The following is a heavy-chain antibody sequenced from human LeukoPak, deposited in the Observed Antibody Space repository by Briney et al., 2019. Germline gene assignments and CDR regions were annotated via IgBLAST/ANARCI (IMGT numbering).Heavy chain of an antibody. J-gene: IGHJ4*02. CDR2: IIPIFGTA. D-gene: IGHD5-18*01. CDR1: GGTFSSYA. V-gene: IGHV1-69*05. Sequence: SLKVSCKASGGTFSSYAISWVRQAPGQGLEWMGGIIPIFGTANYAQKFQGRVTITTDESTSTAYMELSSLRSEDTAVYYCARRGPLDDLRGYSYGYLNYFDYWGQGTLVTVSS. CDR3: ARRGPLDDLRGYSYGYLNYFDY.